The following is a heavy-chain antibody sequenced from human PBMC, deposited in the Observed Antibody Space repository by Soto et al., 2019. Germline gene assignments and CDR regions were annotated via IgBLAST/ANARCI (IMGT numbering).Heavy chain of an antibody. Sequence: EVQLLESGGGLVQPGGSLRLSCVASGFSFVDYAMTWVRQAPGKGLEWVSAISGSGGATYYADAVRGRFTISRDHSKNTLFLQMDSLRVEDTAIYYCAKDQYSYGYGEDSFAYWGQGTLVTVSS. CDR2: ISGSGGAT. V-gene: IGHV3-23*01. CDR1: GFSFVDYA. CDR3: AKDQYSYGYGEDSFAY. D-gene: IGHD5-18*01. J-gene: IGHJ4*02.